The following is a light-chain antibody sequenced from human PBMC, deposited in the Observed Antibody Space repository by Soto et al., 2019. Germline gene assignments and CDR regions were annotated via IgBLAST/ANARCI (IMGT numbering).Light chain of an antibody. J-gene: IGKJ3*01. V-gene: IGKV1-39*01. CDR1: QSISSY. CDR3: QQSYSTPLFT. Sequence: IQMTQSPASLSASVVERFTITCRASQSISSYLNWYPQKPGKAPKLLIYAASSLQSGVPSRFSGSGSGTDFTLTISSLQPEDFATYYCQQSYSTPLFTFGPGTKVDIK. CDR2: AAS.